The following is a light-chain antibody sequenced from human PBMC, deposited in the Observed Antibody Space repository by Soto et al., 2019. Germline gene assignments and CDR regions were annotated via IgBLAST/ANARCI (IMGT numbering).Light chain of an antibody. V-gene: IGLV2-14*01. J-gene: IGLJ2*01. Sequence: QSVLTQPASVSGSPGQSITISCTGTSGDIGGYNYVSWYQQHPGKAPKLLISEVTNRPSGVSNRFSGSKSRNTASLTISGLQAEDEADYYCSSYTTNITPVVFGGGTKLTVL. CDR3: SSYTTNITPVV. CDR2: EVT. CDR1: SGDIGGYNY.